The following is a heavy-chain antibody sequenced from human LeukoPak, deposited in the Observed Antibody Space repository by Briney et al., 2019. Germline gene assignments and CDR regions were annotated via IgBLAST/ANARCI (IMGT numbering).Heavy chain of an antibody. D-gene: IGHD3-10*01. V-gene: IGHV3-53*01. J-gene: IGHJ6*03. CDR1: GFTVSSNY. CDR3: ARSLRVRGVPDYMDV. CDR2: IYKSAIT. Sequence: PGGSLRLSCAASGFTVSSNYMTWVRQAPGKGLQWASVIYKSAITYYADTVRGRFTISRDNSKNTLYLQMNSLRAEDTAVYYCARSLRVRGVPDYMDVWGKGTTVTISS.